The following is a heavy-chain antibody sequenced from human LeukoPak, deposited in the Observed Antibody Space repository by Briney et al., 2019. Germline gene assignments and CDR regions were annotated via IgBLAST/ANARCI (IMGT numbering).Heavy chain of an antibody. Sequence: SETLSLTCTVPGGSISSYYWSWIRPPPGKGLEWIGYIYYSGSTNYNPSLKSRVTILVDTSKNQFSIKLSSVTAADTAVYYCARLPILSTAPFYYYYYGMDVWGQGTTVTVSS. V-gene: IGHV4-59*08. J-gene: IGHJ6*02. D-gene: IGHD2-21*01. CDR1: GGSISSYY. CDR2: IYYSGST. CDR3: ARLPILSTAPFYYYYYGMDV.